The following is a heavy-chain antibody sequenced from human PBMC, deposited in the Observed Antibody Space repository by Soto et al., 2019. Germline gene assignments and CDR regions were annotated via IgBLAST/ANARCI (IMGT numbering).Heavy chain of an antibody. Sequence: GESLKISCKGSGYSFTSYWIGWVRQMPGKGLEWMGIIYPGDSDTRYSPSFQGQVTISADKSISTAYLQWSSLKASDTAMYYCARLSIVVVPAAIEEYYYGMDVWGQGTTVNV. D-gene: IGHD2-2*02. CDR1: GYSFTSYW. CDR2: IYPGDSDT. V-gene: IGHV5-51*01. J-gene: IGHJ6*02. CDR3: ARLSIVVVPAAIEEYYYGMDV.